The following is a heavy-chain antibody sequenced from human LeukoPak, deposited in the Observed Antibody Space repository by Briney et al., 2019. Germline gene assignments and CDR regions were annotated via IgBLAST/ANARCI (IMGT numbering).Heavy chain of an antibody. J-gene: IGHJ5*02. D-gene: IGHD6-19*01. CDR1: GYTFTGYY. CDR3: ARASSGWTVRGFDP. V-gene: IGHV1-2*04. Sequence: ASVKVSCKASGYTFTGYYMHWVRQAPGQGLEWMGWINPNSGGTNYAQKFQGWVTMTRDTSISTAYMELSRLRSDDTAVYYCARASSGWTVRGFDPWGQGTLVTVSS. CDR2: INPNSGGT.